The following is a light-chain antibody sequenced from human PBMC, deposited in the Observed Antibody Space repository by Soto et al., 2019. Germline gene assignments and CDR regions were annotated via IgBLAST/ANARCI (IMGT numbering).Light chain of an antibody. Sequence: QSALTQPASVSGSPGQSITISCTGTSSDVGGYNYVSWYQQHPSKAPKLMIYDVSNRPSGVSNSFSGSKSGNTASLTISGLQAEDEADYYCSSYTSSSTLAFVFGTGTKLTVL. CDR1: SSDVGGYNY. CDR2: DVS. CDR3: SSYTSSSTLAFV. V-gene: IGLV2-14*01. J-gene: IGLJ1*01.